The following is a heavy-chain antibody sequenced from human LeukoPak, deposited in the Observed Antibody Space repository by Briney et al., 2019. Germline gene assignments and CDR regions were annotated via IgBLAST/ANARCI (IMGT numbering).Heavy chain of an antibody. CDR3: ARGAGTTVYYIDV. Sequence: PGRSLRLSCAASGFTFSTFPMHWVRQAPGQGLQWLAVISSDGANEYYADSVKGRFTISRDNSKNTLFLQMNSLTTEDTAVYYCARGAGTTVYYIDVWGNGTTVTVSS. CDR2: ISSDGANE. V-gene: IGHV3-30*01. D-gene: IGHD6-19*01. CDR1: GFTFSTFP. J-gene: IGHJ6*03.